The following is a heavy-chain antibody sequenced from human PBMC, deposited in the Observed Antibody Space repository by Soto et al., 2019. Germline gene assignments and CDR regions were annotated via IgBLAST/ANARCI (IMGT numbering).Heavy chain of an antibody. D-gene: IGHD6-19*01. V-gene: IGHV4-34*01. CDR1: GGSFSGYY. CDR2: INHSGVT. Sequence: QVQLQQWGAGLLKPSGTLSLTCAVYGGSFSGYYWSWIRQPPGKRLEWIGEINHSGVTNYKPSLKRRVTISVDTSKNQFSLRLKSVTAADTALYYCARFSGSYYYAMDVWGQGSTVTVSS. CDR3: ARFSGSYYYAMDV. J-gene: IGHJ6*02.